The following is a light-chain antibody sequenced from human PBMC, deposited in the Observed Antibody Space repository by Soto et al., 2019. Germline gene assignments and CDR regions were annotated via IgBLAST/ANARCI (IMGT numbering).Light chain of an antibody. CDR1: QGIGTD. CDR3: LQDSTYPRT. CDR2: GTS. V-gene: IGKV1-6*01. J-gene: IGKJ1*01. Sequence: AIQMTQSPSSLFPSVGDRVPITCRASQGIGTDLGWYQQRPGKAPRLLIYGTSTLQHGVPSRFSGSGSDTDFTLIISSLQPEDFATYYCLQDSTYPRTFGQGTKVEIK.